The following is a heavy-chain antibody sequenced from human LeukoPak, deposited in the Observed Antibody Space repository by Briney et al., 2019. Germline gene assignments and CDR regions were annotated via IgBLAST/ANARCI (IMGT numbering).Heavy chain of an antibody. J-gene: IGHJ4*02. V-gene: IGHV3-20*04. Sequence: GGPLRLSCAASGFTFDDYGMSWVRQAPGKGLEWVSGINWNGGSTGYADSVKGRFTISRDNAKNSLYLQMNSLRAEDTALYYCARDQSLRYDSSYYFDYWGQGTLVTVSS. D-gene: IGHD3-22*01. CDR2: INWNGGST. CDR1: GFTFDDYG. CDR3: ARDQSLRYDSSYYFDY.